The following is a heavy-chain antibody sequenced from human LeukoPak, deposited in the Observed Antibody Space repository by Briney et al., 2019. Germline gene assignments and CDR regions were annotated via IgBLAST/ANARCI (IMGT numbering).Heavy chain of an antibody. Sequence: ASVKVSCKASGYTFTSCDINWVRQATGQWLEWMGRTTPNSGNTGYAQKFQGRVTMTRNTSISTAYMELSSLRSEDTAVYYCARRLSHCSSTSCYNWFDPWGQGTLVTVSS. V-gene: IGHV1-8*01. D-gene: IGHD2-2*02. J-gene: IGHJ5*02. CDR2: TTPNSGNT. CDR3: ARRLSHCSSTSCYNWFDP. CDR1: GYTFTSCD.